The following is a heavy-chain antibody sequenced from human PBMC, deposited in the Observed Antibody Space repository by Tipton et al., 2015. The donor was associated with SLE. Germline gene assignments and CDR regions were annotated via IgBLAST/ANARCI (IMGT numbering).Heavy chain of an antibody. CDR2: ISPSVST. CDR3: ARSAPDSSAYPTFFDY. CDR1: GESFSGYY. V-gene: IGHV4-34*01. Sequence: LRLSCAVYGESFSGYYWSWIRKPPGKGLEWIGEISPSVSTNYNPSLKSRVTISVGTSKNQYYLKLNSVIAAHTAVYYCARSAPDSSAYPTFFDYWGQGTPVTVSS. J-gene: IGHJ4*02. D-gene: IGHD3-22*01.